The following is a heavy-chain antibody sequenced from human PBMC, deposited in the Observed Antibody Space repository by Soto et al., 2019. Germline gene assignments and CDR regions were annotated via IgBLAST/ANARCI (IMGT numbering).Heavy chain of an antibody. CDR1: GFTFSSYA. D-gene: IGHD6-19*01. CDR3: AKGVPGIAVAGTGYFQH. V-gene: IGHV3-23*01. Sequence: LRLSCAASGFTFSSYAMSWVRQAPGKGLEWVSGISGSGDSTYYADSVKGRFTISRDNSKNTLYLQMNSLRAEDTAVYYCAKGVPGIAVAGTGYFQHWGQGTLVTVPQ. CDR2: ISGSGDST. J-gene: IGHJ1*01.